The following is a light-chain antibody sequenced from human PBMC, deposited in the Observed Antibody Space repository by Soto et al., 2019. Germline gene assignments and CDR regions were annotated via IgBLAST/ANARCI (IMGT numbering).Light chain of an antibody. J-gene: IGKJ1*01. V-gene: IGKV3D-15*02. CDR3: QPYGSSLWP. Sequence: NQRVSSYLAWYQQKPGQAPRLLIYDASNRATGIPARFSGSGYGTEFTLTICGVQSEHFAVYYCQPYGSSLWPCGQGTKVDIK. CDR1: QRVSSY. CDR2: DAS.